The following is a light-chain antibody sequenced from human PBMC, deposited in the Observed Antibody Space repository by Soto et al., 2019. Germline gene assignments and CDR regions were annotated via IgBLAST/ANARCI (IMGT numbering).Light chain of an antibody. V-gene: IGKV3-20*01. CDR1: QSFTTSQ. CDR3: QQYGSTPIT. Sequence: EIVLTQSPGTLSLSPGERATLFCRASQSFTTSQLAWYQQRPGQAPRVLIFGASRRATGIPDRFSGSGSGTDFTLTISRLEPDDSAVYYCQQYGSTPITFGPGTKVDI. J-gene: IGKJ3*01. CDR2: GAS.